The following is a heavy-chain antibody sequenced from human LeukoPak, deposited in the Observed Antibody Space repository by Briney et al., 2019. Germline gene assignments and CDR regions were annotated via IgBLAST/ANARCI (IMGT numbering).Heavy chain of an antibody. Sequence: GGSLRLSCAASGFTFSSYDMHWVRQATGKGLEWVSTIDAAGDTYYPGSVKGRFTISRQNAKNSLYLQMDSLRAADTAVYYCTIDYGGDYWGQGTLVTVSS. J-gene: IGHJ4*02. CDR2: IDAAGDT. D-gene: IGHD4-17*01. CDR1: GFTFSSYD. V-gene: IGHV3-13*01. CDR3: TIDYGGDY.